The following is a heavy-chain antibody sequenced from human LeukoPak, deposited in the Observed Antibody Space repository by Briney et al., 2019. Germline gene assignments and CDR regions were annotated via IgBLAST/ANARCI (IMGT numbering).Heavy chain of an antibody. V-gene: IGHV4-34*01. D-gene: IGHD3-3*01. CDR2: INHSGST. J-gene: IGHJ4*02. Sequence: SETLSLTCAVYGGSFSGYYWSWIRQPPGKGLEWIGEINHSGSTNYNPSLKSRVTISVDTSKNQFSLKLSSVTAADTAVYYCARNRYDFWSGSPLYFDYWGQGTLVTVSS. CDR3: ARNRYDFWSGSPLYFDY. CDR1: GGSFSGYY.